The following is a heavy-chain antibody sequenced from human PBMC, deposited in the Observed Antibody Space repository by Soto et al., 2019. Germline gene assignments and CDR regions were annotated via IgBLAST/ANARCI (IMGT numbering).Heavy chain of an antibody. CDR3: ARDQNDFWSGYYVYYGMDV. D-gene: IGHD3-3*01. V-gene: IGHV3-33*01. Sequence: GGSLRLSCAASGFTFSSYGMHWVRQAPGKGLEWVAVIWYDGSNKYYADSVKGRFTISRDNSKNTLYLQMNSLRAEDTAVYYCARDQNDFWSGYYVYYGMDVWGQGTTVTVSS. CDR1: GFTFSSYG. J-gene: IGHJ6*02. CDR2: IWYDGSNK.